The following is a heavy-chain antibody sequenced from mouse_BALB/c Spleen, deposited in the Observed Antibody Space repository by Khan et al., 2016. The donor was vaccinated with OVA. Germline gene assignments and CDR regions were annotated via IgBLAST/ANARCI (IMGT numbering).Heavy chain of an antibody. CDR2: INPTSGYT. CDR3: ARDRIDY. CDR1: GYTFTSYW. Sequence: QVRLQQSGAELAKPGASVKMSRKASGYTFTSYWMHWIKQRPGQGLEWIGYINPTSGYTDYNQKFKDKAKLTADKSSSTAYMQLSSLTSDDSAVYYCARDRIDYWGQGTALTVSS. V-gene: IGHV1-7*01. J-gene: IGHJ2*01.